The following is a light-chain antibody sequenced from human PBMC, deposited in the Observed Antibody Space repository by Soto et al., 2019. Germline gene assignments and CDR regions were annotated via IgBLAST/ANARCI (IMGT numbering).Light chain of an antibody. Sequence: EIVLAQSPGTLSLSPGERATLSCRASQSLSNNYLAWYQQKRGQPPRLLIYGASIRATAIPDRFSGSGSGTDFTLTISRLEPEDFAVYYCHQYDSLPLTSGGGTKLDIK. CDR1: QSLSNNY. J-gene: IGKJ4*01. CDR2: GAS. CDR3: HQYDSLPLT. V-gene: IGKV3-20*01.